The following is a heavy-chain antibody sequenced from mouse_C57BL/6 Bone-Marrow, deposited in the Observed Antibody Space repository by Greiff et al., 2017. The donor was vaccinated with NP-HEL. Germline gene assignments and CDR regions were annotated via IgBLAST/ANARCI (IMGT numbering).Heavy chain of an antibody. D-gene: IGHD1-1*01. CDR3: ARTRAFYYYGFDY. CDR1: GYSFTGYY. Sequence: EVQLQQSGPELVKPGASVKISCKASGYSFTGYYMNWVKQSPEKSLEWIGEINPSTGGTTYNQKFKAKATLTVDKSSSTAYMQLKSLTSEDSAVYYCARTRAFYYYGFDYWGQGTTLTVSS. J-gene: IGHJ2*01. CDR2: INPSTGGT. V-gene: IGHV1-42*01.